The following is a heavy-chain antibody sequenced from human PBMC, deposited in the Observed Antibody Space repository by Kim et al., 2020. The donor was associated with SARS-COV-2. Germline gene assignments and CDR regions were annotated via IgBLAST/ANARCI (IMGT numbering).Heavy chain of an antibody. V-gene: IGHV3-23*01. D-gene: IGHD3-16*02. CDR3: AKAKMITFGGVIVRFDY. CDR1: GFTFSSYA. Sequence: GGSLRLSCAASGFTFSSYAMSWVRQAPGKGLEWVSAISGSGGSTYYADSVKGRFTISRDNSKNTLYLQMNSLRAEDTAVYYCAKAKMITFGGVIVRFDYWGQGTLVTVSS. J-gene: IGHJ4*02. CDR2: ISGSGGST.